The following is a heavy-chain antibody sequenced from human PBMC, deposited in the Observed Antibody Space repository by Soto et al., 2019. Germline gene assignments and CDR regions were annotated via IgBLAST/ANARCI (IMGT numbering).Heavy chain of an antibody. Sequence: SVKVSCKASGGTFSNHAISWVRQAPGQGLEWAGGIIPMFPTADYAQRFQGRVTITADDSTTTVYMELSGLRSEDTAMYYCARDDATYCGGDCYRYFYYGMDVWGQGTTVTVSS. D-gene: IGHD2-21*02. J-gene: IGHJ6*02. V-gene: IGHV1-69*13. CDR3: ARDDATYCGGDCYRYFYYGMDV. CDR1: GGTFSNHA. CDR2: IIPMFPTA.